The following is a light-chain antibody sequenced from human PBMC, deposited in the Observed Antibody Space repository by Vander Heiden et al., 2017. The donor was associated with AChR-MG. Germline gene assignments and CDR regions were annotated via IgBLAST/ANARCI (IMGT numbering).Light chain of an antibody. CDR1: QSVSSY. Sequence: EIVLTQSPATLSLSPGERATLSCRASQSVSSYLAWYQQKPGQAPRILIYDASNRATGIPPRFSGSGSGTDFTLTISSLEPEDFAVYYCQQRRNWQEYTFGPGTKVDI. J-gene: IGKJ3*01. CDR2: DAS. CDR3: QQRRNWQEYT. V-gene: IGKV3-11*01.